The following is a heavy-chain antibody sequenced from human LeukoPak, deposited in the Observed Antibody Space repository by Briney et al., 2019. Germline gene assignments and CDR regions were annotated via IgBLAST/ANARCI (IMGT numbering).Heavy chain of an antibody. CDR3: ARVRSRDGYLYFDY. CDR2: IYYSGST. CDR1: GGSISSYY. D-gene: IGHD5-24*01. Sequence: KPSETLSLTCTVSGGSISSYYRSWIRQPPGKGLEWIGYIYYSGSTNYNPSLKSRVTISVDTSKNQFSLKLSSVTAADTAVYYCARVRSRDGYLYFDYWGQGTLVTVSS. J-gene: IGHJ4*02. V-gene: IGHV4-59*01.